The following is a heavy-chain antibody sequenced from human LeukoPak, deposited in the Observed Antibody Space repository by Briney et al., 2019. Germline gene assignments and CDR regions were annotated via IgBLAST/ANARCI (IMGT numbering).Heavy chain of an antibody. V-gene: IGHV4-38-2*02. J-gene: IGHJ4*02. Sequence: PSETLSLTCAVSGYSISSGYYWGWIRQPPGKGLEWIGSIYHSGNTYYNPSLKSRVTISVDTSKNQFSLKLSSVTAADTAVYYCAREGYSSSWSAKYDYWGQGTLVTVSS. CDR3: AREGYSSSWSAKYDY. CDR1: GYSISSGYY. D-gene: IGHD6-13*01. CDR2: IYHSGNT.